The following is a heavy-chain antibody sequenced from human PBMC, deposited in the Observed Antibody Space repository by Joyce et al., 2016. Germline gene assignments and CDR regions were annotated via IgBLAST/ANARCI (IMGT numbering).Heavy chain of an antibody. CDR3: ATHYRNYRDAFDI. CDR2: FDPEDGET. D-gene: IGHD4-11*01. Sequence: QVQLVQSGTELKKPGASVKVSCKVSGSTLTELSIHWVRQAPGEGLEWMGGFDPEDGETIYAQKFQDRVTMTEDTSTDTAYMELISLKSEDTAMYYCATHYRNYRDAFDIWGQGTMVTVSS. CDR1: GSTLTELS. V-gene: IGHV1-24*01. J-gene: IGHJ3*02.